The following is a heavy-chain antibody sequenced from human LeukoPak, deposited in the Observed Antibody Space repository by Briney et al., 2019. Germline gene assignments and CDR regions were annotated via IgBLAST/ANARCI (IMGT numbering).Heavy chain of an antibody. CDR1: GYSISSGYY. CDR3: ARRDFWRRTDFDY. D-gene: IGHD3/OR15-3a*01. V-gene: IGHV4-38-2*01. J-gene: IGHJ4*02. Sequence: TSETLSLTCAVSGYSISSGYYWGWIRQPPGKGLEWIGSIYHSGSTYYNPSLKSRVTISVDTSKNQFSLKLSSLTAADTAVYYCARRDFWRRTDFDYWGQGTLVTVSS. CDR2: IYHSGST.